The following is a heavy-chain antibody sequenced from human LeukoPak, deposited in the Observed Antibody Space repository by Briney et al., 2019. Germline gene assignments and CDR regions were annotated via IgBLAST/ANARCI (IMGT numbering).Heavy chain of an antibody. D-gene: IGHD1-7*01. Sequence: SETLSLTCSVSDDSITMYYWTWIRQPPGKGLEWIGRIYTSGSTDYNPSLKSRVTISVDTSKNQFSLKLRSVTAADTAVYYCARLYGNYQNYFDYWGQGTLVTVSS. V-gene: IGHV4-4*07. CDR3: ARLYGNYQNYFDY. CDR1: DDSITMYY. J-gene: IGHJ4*02. CDR2: IYTSGST.